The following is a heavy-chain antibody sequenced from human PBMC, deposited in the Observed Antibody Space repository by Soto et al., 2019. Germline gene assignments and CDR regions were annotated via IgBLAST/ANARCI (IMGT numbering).Heavy chain of an antibody. V-gene: IGHV4-31*03. CDR2: IYYSGST. D-gene: IGHD3-22*01. Sequence: SETLSLTCTVSGGSISSGGYYWSWIRQHPGKGLEWIGYIYYSGSTYYNPSLKSRVTISVDTSKNQFSLKLSSVTAADTAVYYWARATLTYYYDSRALRFDPWGEGTLDTVSS. J-gene: IGHJ5*02. CDR3: ARATLTYYYDSRALRFDP. CDR1: GGSISSGGYY.